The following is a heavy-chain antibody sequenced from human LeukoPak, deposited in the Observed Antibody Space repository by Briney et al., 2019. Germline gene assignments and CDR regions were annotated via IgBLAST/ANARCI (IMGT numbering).Heavy chain of an antibody. CDR3: ARAATLLWSSAPMDV. CDR1: GFTFSSYA. J-gene: IGHJ6*03. CDR2: ISSNGGST. V-gene: IGHV3-64*01. Sequence: PGGSLRLSCAASGFTFSSYAMHWVRQAPGKGLEYVSAISSNGGSTYYANSVKGRFTISRDNSKNTLYLQMGSLRAEDMAVYYCARAATLLWSSAPMDVWGKGTTVTVSS. D-gene: IGHD2-15*01.